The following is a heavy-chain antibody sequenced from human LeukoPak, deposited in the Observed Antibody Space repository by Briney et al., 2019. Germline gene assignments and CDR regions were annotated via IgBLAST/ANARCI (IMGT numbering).Heavy chain of an antibody. D-gene: IGHD6-19*01. Sequence: ASVKVSCKASGYTFTSYYMHWVRQAPGQGLEWMGIINPSGGSTSYAQKFQGRVTTTRDTSTSTVYMELSSLRSEDTAVYYCARDHPDSSGWYVGYNWFDPWGQGTLVTVSS. J-gene: IGHJ5*02. CDR1: GYTFTSYY. CDR2: INPSGGST. V-gene: IGHV1-46*01. CDR3: ARDHPDSSGWYVGYNWFDP.